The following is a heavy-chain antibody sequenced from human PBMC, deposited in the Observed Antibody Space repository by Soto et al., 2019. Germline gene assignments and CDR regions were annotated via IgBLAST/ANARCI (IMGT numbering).Heavy chain of an antibody. V-gene: IGHV3-23*01. CDR2: ISGSGGST. CDR3: AKEGASTIFVGRFDP. Sequence: GGSLRLSCAASGFTFSSYAMSWVRQAPGKGLEWVSAISGSGGSTYYADSVKGRFTISRDNSKNTLYLQMNSLRAEDTAVYDCAKEGASTIFVGRFDPWGQGTLVTVSS. CDR1: GFTFSSYA. D-gene: IGHD3-3*01. J-gene: IGHJ5*02.